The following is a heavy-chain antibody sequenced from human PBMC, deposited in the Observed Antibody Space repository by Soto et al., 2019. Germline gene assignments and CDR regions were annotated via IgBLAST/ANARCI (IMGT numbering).Heavy chain of an antibody. D-gene: IGHD3-9*01. CDR1: GGSFSGYY. CDR2: INHSEST. V-gene: IGHV4-34*01. CDR3: ARHPGYYDILTGYTTYYFDS. J-gene: IGHJ4*02. Sequence: SETLSLTCAVYGGSFSGYYWSWIRQPPGKGLEWIGEINHSESTNYNPSLKSRVTISVDTSKNQFSLKLSSVTAADTAVYYCARHPGYYDILTGYTTYYFDSWGQGILVTVSS.